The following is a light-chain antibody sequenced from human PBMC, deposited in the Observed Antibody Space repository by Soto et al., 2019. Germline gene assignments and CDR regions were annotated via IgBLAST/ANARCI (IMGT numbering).Light chain of an antibody. CDR3: QQNYSVPRT. CDR1: QSITRY. V-gene: IGKV1-39*01. J-gene: IGKJ4*01. CDR2: ATS. Sequence: DFQMTQSPSSLSASVGDRVNITCRASQSITRYLNWYQQKPGKAPNLLIYATSNLQTGVPLRFSGSGFGTDFTLTINNLQPEDFATYYCQQNYSVPRTFGGGTKVEI.